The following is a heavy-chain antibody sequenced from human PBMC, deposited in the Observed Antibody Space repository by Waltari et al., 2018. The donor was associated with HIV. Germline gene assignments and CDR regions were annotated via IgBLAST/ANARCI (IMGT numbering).Heavy chain of an antibody. CDR2: IKSRSTTI. CDR1: GFTFSSYA. V-gene: IGHV3-48*04. D-gene: IGHD6-6*01. J-gene: IGHJ4*02. Sequence: EVQLVESGGGLVQPGGSLRLSCAASGFTFSSYAMNWVRQAPGKGVEWVSYIKSRSTTINYADSVKGRFTISRDNAKNLLYLQMSSLRVEDTAVYFCARERFGSSYFGYWGQGTLVTVSS. CDR3: ARERFGSSYFGY.